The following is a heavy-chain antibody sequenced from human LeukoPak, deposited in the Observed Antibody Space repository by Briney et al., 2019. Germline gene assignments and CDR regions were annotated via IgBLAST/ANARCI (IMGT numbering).Heavy chain of an antibody. CDR2: ISYDGSNK. V-gene: IGHV3-30*03. CDR3: ARGGTGGWYGDY. J-gene: IGHJ4*02. D-gene: IGHD6-19*01. Sequence: PGRSLRLSCAASGFTFRSYGMHWVRQAPGKGLEWVAVISYDGSNKYYADSVKGRFTISRDNSKNTLYLQMNSLRAEDTAVYYCARGGTGGWYGDYWGQGTLVTVSS. CDR1: GFTFRSYG.